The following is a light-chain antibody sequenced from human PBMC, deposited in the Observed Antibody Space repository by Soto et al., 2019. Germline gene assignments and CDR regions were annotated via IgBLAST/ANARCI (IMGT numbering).Light chain of an antibody. CDR1: QSVNNNY. V-gene: IGKV3-20*01. Sequence: ILLTNSPGTLSLSPGERVTLSCRASQSVNNNYLAWYQQKPGQAPRLVIYGASSRATGIPDRFSARGSGTDFTLTISRLETEDFEVYSCQQYSRPPLTFGQGTKVDIK. CDR2: GAS. CDR3: QQYSRPPLT. J-gene: IGKJ1*01.